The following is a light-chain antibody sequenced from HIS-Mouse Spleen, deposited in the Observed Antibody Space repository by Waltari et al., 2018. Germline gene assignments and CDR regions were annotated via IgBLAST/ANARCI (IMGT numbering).Light chain of an antibody. CDR1: KLGDKY. CDR2: QDS. Sequence: SYELTQPPSVSVSPGQTASITAPGDKLGDKYACWYQQKPGQSPVLVIYQDSKRPSGIPERFSGSNSGNTATLTISGTQAMDEADYYCQEWDSSTVVFGGGTKLTVL. CDR3: QEWDSSTVV. V-gene: IGLV3-1*01. J-gene: IGLJ2*01.